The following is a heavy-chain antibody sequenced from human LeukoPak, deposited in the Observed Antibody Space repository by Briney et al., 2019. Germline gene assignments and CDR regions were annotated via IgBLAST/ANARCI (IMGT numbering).Heavy chain of an antibody. CDR2: INSNSGAT. D-gene: IGHD1-26*01. Sequence: ASVKVSCKASGYTFTDYYMHWVRQAPGQGPEWMGWINSNSGATNYAQKFQGRVTMTRDTSISTVYMELSSLRSDDTAVYYCGRGRDRGASTPFDYWGEGTLVTVPS. J-gene: IGHJ4*02. V-gene: IGHV1-2*02. CDR1: GYTFTDYY. CDR3: GRGRDRGASTPFDY.